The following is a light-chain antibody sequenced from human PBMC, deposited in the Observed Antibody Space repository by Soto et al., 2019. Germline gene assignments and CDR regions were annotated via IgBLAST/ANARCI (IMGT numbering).Light chain of an antibody. CDR2: KAS. V-gene: IGKV1-5*03. CDR1: QSIGSW. CDR3: QQYSVVSA. J-gene: IGKJ3*01. Sequence: DIQMTQSPSALSASVGDSVTITCRASQSIGSWLAWYQQKPGKVPKLLVYKASSLESGVPSRFSGSVSGTEFTRTISSLHPDKFTTYYFQQYSVVSAFGPVTKVDIK.